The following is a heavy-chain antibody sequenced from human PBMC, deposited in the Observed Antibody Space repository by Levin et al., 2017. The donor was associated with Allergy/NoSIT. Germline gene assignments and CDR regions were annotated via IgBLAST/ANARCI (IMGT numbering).Heavy chain of an antibody. J-gene: IGHJ4*02. CDR2: INFNNNI. CDR1: GFTFSTYS. V-gene: IGHV3-48*02. CDR3: ARGFNYDFWSAYYDY. D-gene: IGHD3-3*01. Sequence: GASVKVSCAASGFTFSTYSMNWVRQAPGKGLEWVSYINFNNNIYYARSVRGRFTVSRDNAKNSLFLQMNSLRDEDTAVYYCARGFNYDFWSAYYDYWGQGTLVTVSS.